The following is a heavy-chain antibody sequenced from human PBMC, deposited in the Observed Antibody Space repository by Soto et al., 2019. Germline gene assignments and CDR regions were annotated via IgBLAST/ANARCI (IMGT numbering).Heavy chain of an antibody. V-gene: IGHV4-59*08. J-gene: IGHJ6*02. CDR2: ISHSGST. CDR1: GGSISSYN. Sequence: SETLSLTCTVSGGSISSYNWSWIRQPPGPGLERIGFISHSGSTTYNPSLKSRVTISVDTSKNQFSLQLRSVTAADTAVYYCCREYDISHYYYGMDVWGQGTTVTVSS. CDR3: CREYDISHYYYGMDV. D-gene: IGHD3-9*01.